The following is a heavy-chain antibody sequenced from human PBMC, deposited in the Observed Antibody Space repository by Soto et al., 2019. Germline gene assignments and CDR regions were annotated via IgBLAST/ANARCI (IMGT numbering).Heavy chain of an antibody. V-gene: IGHV3-66*01. Sequence: EVQLVESGGGLVQPGGSLRLSCAAAGFTVTSNYLTWVRQAPGKGLEWVSVIYSGGSTSYANSVKGRFTVSRDNSKNTLYLQMNSRRAEHTAMYYCGSYCSSTTCEDTDFWGQGILVTVSS. J-gene: IGHJ4*02. CDR3: GSYCSSTTCEDTDF. CDR2: IYSGGST. D-gene: IGHD2-2*01. CDR1: GFTVTSNY.